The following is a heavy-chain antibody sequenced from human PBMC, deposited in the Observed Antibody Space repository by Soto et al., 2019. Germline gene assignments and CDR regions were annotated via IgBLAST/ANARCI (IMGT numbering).Heavy chain of an antibody. D-gene: IGHD2-2*01. CDR3: ARDRCRGAGCYVEHDAFDI. J-gene: IGHJ3*02. V-gene: IGHV4-31*03. CDR1: GGSISSGGYY. Sequence: QVQLQESGPGLVKPSQTLSLTCTVSGGSISSGGYYWSWIRQHPGKGLEWIGYIYYSGSTYYNPSLRCRVTISVDTSKNHFSRKLSSVTAAATALYYCARDRCRGAGCYVEHDAFDISGQGTMVTVCS. CDR2: IYYSGST.